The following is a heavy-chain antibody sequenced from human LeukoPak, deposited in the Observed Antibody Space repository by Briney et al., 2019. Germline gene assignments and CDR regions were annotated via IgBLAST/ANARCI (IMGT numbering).Heavy chain of an antibody. CDR2: IYCGGST. CDR3: ETGGRSGMAFDF. J-gene: IGHJ4*02. V-gene: IGHV3-53*01. CDR1: GLIATSNY. Sequence: PGGSLTLSCSFSGLIATSNYMAWVRQAPGKGLEWISFIYCGGSTLYADTVMSRISISTDNPKSTLYLQMSSLRVEDTAVYYCETGGRSGMAFDFWGQGTLVTVSS. D-gene: IGHD5-24*01.